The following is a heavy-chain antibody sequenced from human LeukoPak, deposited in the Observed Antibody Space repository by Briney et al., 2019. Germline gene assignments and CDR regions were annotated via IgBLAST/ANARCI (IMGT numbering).Heavy chain of an antibody. J-gene: IGHJ6*03. V-gene: IGHV4-61*02. D-gene: IGHD2-15*01. CDR3: ARDGCGGSCFHYYYYYMDV. Sequence: SETLSLTCTVSSGSISSSNYYWSWIRQPAGKGLEWIGRISTVGSTNYNPSLNSRVTISIDTSKNQFSLKLSSVTAADTAVYYCARDGCGGSCFHYYYYYMDVWGKGTTVTISS. CDR2: ISTVGST. CDR1: SGSISSSNYY.